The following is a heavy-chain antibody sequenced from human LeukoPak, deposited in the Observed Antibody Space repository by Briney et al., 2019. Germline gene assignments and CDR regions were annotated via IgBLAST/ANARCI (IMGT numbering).Heavy chain of an antibody. D-gene: IGHD2-2*03. J-gene: IGHJ3*02. Sequence: GGSLRLSCAASGFTFSSYEMNWVRQAPGKGLEWVSYISSSGSTIYYADSVKGRFTISRDNAKNTLYLQVDGLRPEDTAVYYCARDPLDISRWTNAFDIWGQGTMVSVSS. CDR3: ARDPLDISRWTNAFDI. CDR1: GFTFSSYE. CDR2: ISSSGSTI. V-gene: IGHV3-48*03.